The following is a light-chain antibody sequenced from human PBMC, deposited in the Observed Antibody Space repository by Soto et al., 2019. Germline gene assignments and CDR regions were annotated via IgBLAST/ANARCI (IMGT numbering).Light chain of an antibody. CDR3: AAWDDSLSGVV. CDR1: SSNIGKNY. V-gene: IGLV1-47*01. CDR2: RND. Sequence: QSALTQPPSASGTPGQRVTISCSGSSSNIGKNYVCWYQHLPGTAPKLLIYRNDQRPSGVPDRFSGSKSGTSASLAISGLRSEDEADYYCAAWDDSLSGVVFGGGTKVTVL. J-gene: IGLJ2*01.